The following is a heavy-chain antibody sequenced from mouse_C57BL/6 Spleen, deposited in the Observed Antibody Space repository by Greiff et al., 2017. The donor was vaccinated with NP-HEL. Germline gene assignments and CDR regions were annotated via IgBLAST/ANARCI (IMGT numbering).Heavy chain of an antibody. Sequence: VQLQQSGAELVKPGASVKISCKASGYAFSSYWMNWVKQRPGQGLEWIGQIYPGDGDTNYNGKFKGKATLTADKSSSTAYMTLSSLTAEDSAVYFCAREAYYYGSSRYFDVWGTGTTVTVSS. D-gene: IGHD1-1*01. J-gene: IGHJ1*03. V-gene: IGHV1-80*01. CDR2: IYPGDGDT. CDR1: GYAFSSYW. CDR3: AREAYYYGSSRYFDV.